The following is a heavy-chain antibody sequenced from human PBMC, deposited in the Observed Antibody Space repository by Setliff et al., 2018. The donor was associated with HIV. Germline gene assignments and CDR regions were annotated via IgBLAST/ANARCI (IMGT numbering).Heavy chain of an antibody. CDR1: GGSISTGSYY. D-gene: IGHD4-17*01. V-gene: IGHV4-61*02. J-gene: IGHJ3*02. CDR2: VYTSGST. CDR3: ARLGADYGWVGAFDI. Sequence: SETLSLTCTVSGGSISTGSYYWSWIRQPAGKELEWIGRVYTSGSTNYNPSLKSRVTISVDTSKNQFSLKLSSVTAADTAVYYCARLGADYGWVGAFDIWGQGTMVTVSS.